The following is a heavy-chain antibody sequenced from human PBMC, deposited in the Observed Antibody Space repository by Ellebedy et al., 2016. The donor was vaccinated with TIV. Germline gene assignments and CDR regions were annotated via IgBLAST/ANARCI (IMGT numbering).Heavy chain of an antibody. D-gene: IGHD4-23*01. V-gene: IGHV3-23*01. CDR1: GLTFSRHG. CDR3: ARDPVGVGPAFDI. CDR2: ISGSGDHT. J-gene: IGHJ3*02. Sequence: GESLKISCAASGLTFSRHGMSWVRQAPGKGLEWVSSISGSGDHTYYTDSVKGRFTISRDNSKNTVSLQINSLRAEDTAVYYCARDPVGVGPAFDIWGQGTIVTVSS.